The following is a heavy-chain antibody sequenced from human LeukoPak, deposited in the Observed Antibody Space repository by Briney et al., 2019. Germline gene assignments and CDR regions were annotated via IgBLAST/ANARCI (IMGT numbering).Heavy chain of an antibody. V-gene: IGHV4-59*01. CDR1: GGSISSYY. J-gene: IGHJ6*03. CDR3: ASKSDSSGYPVADRDYYYMDV. Sequence: SSETLSLTCTVSGGSISSYYWSWIRQPPGKGLEWIGYIHYSGSTNYNPSLKSRVTISVDMSKNQFSLKLSSVTAADTAVYYCASKSDSSGYPVADRDYYYMDVWGKGTTVTISS. D-gene: IGHD3-22*01. CDR2: IHYSGST.